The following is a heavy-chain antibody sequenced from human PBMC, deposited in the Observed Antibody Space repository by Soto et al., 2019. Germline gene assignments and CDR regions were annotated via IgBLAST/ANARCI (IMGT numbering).Heavy chain of an antibody. CDR3: ARVLTSITMGDAFDI. Sequence: GPPVKVSCKASGGTFSSYAISWVRQAPGQGLEWMGGIIPIFGTANYAQKFQGRVTITADESTSTAYMELSSLRSEDTAVYYCARVLTSITMGDAFDIWGQGTMVTVSS. V-gene: IGHV1-69*13. J-gene: IGHJ3*02. CDR1: GGTFSSYA. CDR2: IIPIFGTA. D-gene: IGHD3-10*01.